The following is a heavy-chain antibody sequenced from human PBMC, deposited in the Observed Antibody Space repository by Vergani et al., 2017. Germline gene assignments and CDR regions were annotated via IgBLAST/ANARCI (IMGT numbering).Heavy chain of an antibody. CDR1: GGSISSSNW. CDR3: ARDRLYCSSTSCYGHWFDP. V-gene: IGHV4-4*02. J-gene: IGHJ5*02. CDR2: IYHSGST. Sequence: QVQLQESGPGLVKPSGPLSLTCAVSGGSISSSNWWSWVRQPPGKGLEWIGEIYHSGSTNYNPSLKSRVTISVDKSKNQFSLKLSSVTAADTAVYYCARDRLYCSSTSCYGHWFDPWGQGTLVTVSS. D-gene: IGHD2-2*01.